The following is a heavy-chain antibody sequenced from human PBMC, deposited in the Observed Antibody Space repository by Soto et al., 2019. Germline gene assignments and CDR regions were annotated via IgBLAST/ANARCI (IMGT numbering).Heavy chain of an antibody. CDR1: GFTFSSYA. V-gene: IGHV3-23*01. D-gene: IGHD5-18*01. CDR2: ISGSGGST. J-gene: IGHJ4*02. Sequence: LRLSCAASGFTFSSYAMSWVRQAPGKGLEWVSSISGSGGSTHYADSVKGRFTISRDNSKNTLYLQMNSLRAEDTAVFYCAKSVGFSYGFGSYYFDYWGQGTLVTVSS. CDR3: AKSVGFSYGFGSYYFDY.